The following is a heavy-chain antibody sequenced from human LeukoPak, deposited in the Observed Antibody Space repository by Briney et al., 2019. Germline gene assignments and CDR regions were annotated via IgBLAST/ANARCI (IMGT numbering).Heavy chain of an antibody. CDR1: GFTFSSYG. Sequence: GRSLRLSCAASGFTFSSYGMHWVRQAPGKGLEWVAVISYDGSNKYYADSVKGRFTISRDNSKNTLYLQMNSLRAEDTAVYYCAKDGEYYDSSGYCFDYWGQGTLVTVSS. CDR2: ISYDGSNK. D-gene: IGHD3-22*01. J-gene: IGHJ4*02. CDR3: AKDGEYYDSSGYCFDY. V-gene: IGHV3-30*18.